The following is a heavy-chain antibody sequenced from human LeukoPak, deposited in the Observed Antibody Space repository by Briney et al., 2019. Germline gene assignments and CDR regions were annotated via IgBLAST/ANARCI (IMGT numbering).Heavy chain of an antibody. CDR2: IKQDGSEE. CDR1: GFTFSSYW. V-gene: IGHV3-7*01. J-gene: IGHJ5*02. Sequence: PGGSLRLSCAASGFTFSSYWMSWVRQAPGKGLEWVANIKQDGSEEYYVDSVKGRFTISRDNAKNSLYLQMNSLRAEDTAVYYCARRVLADVDTAMENWFDPWGQGTLVTVSS. D-gene: IGHD5-18*01. CDR3: ARRVLADVDTAMENWFDP.